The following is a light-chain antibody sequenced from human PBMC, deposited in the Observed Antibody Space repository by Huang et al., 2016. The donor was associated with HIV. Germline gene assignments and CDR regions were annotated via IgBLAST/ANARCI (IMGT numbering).Light chain of an antibody. CDR3: QQYNNWPRT. V-gene: IGKV3-15*01. J-gene: IGKJ2*01. CDR1: QGVSSN. CDR2: DAS. Sequence: ERVLTQSPVTLSASPGERATLSCRASQGVSSNLAWYQQKPGQAPRLLIHDASTSASDIPARFSGSGSDIEFTLTISSLQSEDSAVYYCQQYNNWPRTFGQGTKLEIK.